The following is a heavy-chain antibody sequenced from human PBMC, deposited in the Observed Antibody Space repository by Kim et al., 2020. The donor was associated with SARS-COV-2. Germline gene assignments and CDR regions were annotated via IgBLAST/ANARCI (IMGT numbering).Heavy chain of an antibody. CDR3: ARGDGDGAFDI. CDR1: GFTFSRYD. Sequence: GGSLRLSCAAAGFTFSRYDMHWVRQTPGRGLEWVSGFDAPGDTYYSDSVKGRFTISRENAKSALFLQMNSLGGGDTAVYYCARGDGDGAFDIWGQGTTVIVTS. CDR2: FDAPGDT. J-gene: IGHJ3*02. V-gene: IGHV3-13*01. D-gene: IGHD2-21*02.